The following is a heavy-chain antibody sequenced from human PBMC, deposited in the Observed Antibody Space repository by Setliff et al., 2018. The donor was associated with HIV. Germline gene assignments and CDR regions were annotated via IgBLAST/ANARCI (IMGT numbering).Heavy chain of an antibody. V-gene: IGHV4-59*01. J-gene: IGHJ5*02. CDR3: TASPDGDCYTTNCAKWFDP. Sequence: SETLSLTCTVSGGSISSDYWSWIRQPPGKGLEWIGYVYHSGSTNYNPSLKSRVTISVDTSKNQFSLKLSSVTAADTAVYFCTASPDGDCYTTNCAKWFDPWGQGTLVTVSS. CDR2: VYHSGST. D-gene: IGHD2-21*02. CDR1: GGSISSDY.